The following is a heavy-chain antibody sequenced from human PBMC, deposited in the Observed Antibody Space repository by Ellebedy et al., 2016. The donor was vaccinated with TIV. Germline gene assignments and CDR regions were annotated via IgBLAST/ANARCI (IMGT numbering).Heavy chain of an antibody. J-gene: IGHJ4*02. D-gene: IGHD3-10*01. CDR1: GITFSSSG. V-gene: IGHV3-23*01. CDR2: ISGSGDCT. Sequence: PGGSLRLSCAASGITFSSSGMSWVRQAPGKGLEWVSTISGSGDCTYYADSVKGRFTISRGNSNNILYLQMNSLRAEDTAIYYCAKDEGYYSSGSYYDFDFWGQGTLVTVSS. CDR3: AKDEGYYSSGSYYDFDF.